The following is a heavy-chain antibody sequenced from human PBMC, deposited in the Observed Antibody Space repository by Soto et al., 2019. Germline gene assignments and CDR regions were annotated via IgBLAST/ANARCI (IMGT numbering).Heavy chain of an antibody. D-gene: IGHD1-1*01. CDR2: IRSKANSYAT. CDR3: TMKNWKTVIAY. Sequence: EVQLVESGGGLVQPGGSLKLSCAASGFTFSGSAMHWVRQASGKGLEWVGRIRSKANSYATAYAASVKGRFTISRDDSKHTAYLQMNSLKTEDTAVYYCTMKNWKTVIAYWGQGTLVTVAS. J-gene: IGHJ4*02. V-gene: IGHV3-73*02. CDR1: GFTFSGSA.